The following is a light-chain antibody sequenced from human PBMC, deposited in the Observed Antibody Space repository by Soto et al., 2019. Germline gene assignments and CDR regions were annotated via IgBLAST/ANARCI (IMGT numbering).Light chain of an antibody. CDR3: CSYAGSSFYV. J-gene: IGLJ1*01. Sequence: QSALTQPASVSGSPGQSITISCTGTSSDVGSYNLVSWYQQHPGKAPKLMIYEGSKRPSGVSNRFSGSKSGNTASLTIPGLQAEDEADYYCCSYAGSSFYVFGTGTKLTVL. V-gene: IGLV2-23*01. CDR1: SSDVGSYNL. CDR2: EGS.